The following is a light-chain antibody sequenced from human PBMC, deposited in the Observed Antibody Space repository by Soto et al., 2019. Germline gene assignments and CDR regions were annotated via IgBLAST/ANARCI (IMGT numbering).Light chain of an antibody. Sequence: DIQMPQSPSTLSASVGDRVTITCRASQSISSWLAWYQQKPGKAPKLLIYDTSRLESAVPSRFSGSGSGTDFTLTISSLQPEDFATYYCQQANSFPLTFGGGTKVGIK. J-gene: IGKJ4*01. CDR3: QQANSFPLT. CDR2: DTS. CDR1: QSISSW. V-gene: IGKV1-5*01.